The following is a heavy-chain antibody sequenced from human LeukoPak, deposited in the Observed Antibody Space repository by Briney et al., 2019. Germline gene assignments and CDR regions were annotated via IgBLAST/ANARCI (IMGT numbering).Heavy chain of an antibody. CDR3: ARASRRDGYKTDY. CDR2: IKQDGSEK. J-gene: IGHJ4*02. D-gene: IGHD5-24*01. CDR1: GFTFSSYW. V-gene: IGHV3-7*01. Sequence: TGGSLRLSCAASGFTFSSYWMSWVRQAPGKGLEWVANIKQDGSEKYYVDSVKGRFTISRDNSKNTLYLQMNSLRAEDTAVYYCARASRRDGYKTDYWGQGTLVTVSS.